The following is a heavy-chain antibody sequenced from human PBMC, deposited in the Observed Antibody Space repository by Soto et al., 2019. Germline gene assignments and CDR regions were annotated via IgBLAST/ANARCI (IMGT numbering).Heavy chain of an antibody. Sequence: QVQLQESGPGLVRPSETLSLTCTVSGGSVSTGSYHWSWIRHPPGKGLGRIGSNFFTGTAHYNPPLKNRVTISVDTSKDQFSLTLTAVTAADTAVYYCARDGHGMDVWGPGTTVTVSS. V-gene: IGHV4-61*01. CDR3: ARDGHGMDV. CDR2: NFFTGTA. J-gene: IGHJ6*02. CDR1: GGSVSTGSYH.